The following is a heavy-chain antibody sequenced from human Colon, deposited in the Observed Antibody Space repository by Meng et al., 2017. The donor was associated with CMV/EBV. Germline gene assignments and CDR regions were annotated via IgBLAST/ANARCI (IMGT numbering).Heavy chain of an antibody. CDR1: GDSINAGDY. V-gene: IGHV4-38-2*02. D-gene: IGHD3-3*01. J-gene: IGHJ4*02. CDR3: ARALDFWSIPDY. Sequence: SETLSLTCTVSGDSINAGDYWGWIRQPPGKGLEWIGSLYHSGGRYYNPALRSRATLSVDTSKNQFSLHLASVSAADTAVYFCARALDFWSIPDYWGQGMLVTVSS. CDR2: LYHSGGR.